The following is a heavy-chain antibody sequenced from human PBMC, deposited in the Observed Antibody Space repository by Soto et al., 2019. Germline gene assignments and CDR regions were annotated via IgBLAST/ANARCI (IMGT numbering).Heavy chain of an antibody. Sequence: GESLKISCAASGFTFSSYAMSWVRQAPGKGLEWVSTLTGSGGSTYYADSVKGRFTISRDNSKNTLYLQMNSLRAEDTAVYYCAKDRGYCTNGVCYTGWFGPWGQGTLVTVSS. V-gene: IGHV3-23*01. D-gene: IGHD2-8*01. J-gene: IGHJ5*02. CDR1: GFTFSSYA. CDR2: LTGSGGST. CDR3: AKDRGYCTNGVCYTGWFGP.